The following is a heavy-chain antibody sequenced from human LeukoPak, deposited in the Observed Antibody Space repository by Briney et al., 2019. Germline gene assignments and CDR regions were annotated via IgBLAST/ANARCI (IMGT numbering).Heavy chain of an antibody. CDR3: AREGLGDDSSGYYYVNFDY. Sequence: PGGSLRLSCAASGFTFSSYSMNWVRQAPGKGLEWVSHISSSSSPIYYADSAKGRFTISRDNAKNSLYLQMNSLRAEDTAVYYCAREGLGDDSSGYYYVNFDYWGQGTLVTVSS. CDR1: GFTFSSYS. J-gene: IGHJ4*02. D-gene: IGHD3-22*01. V-gene: IGHV3-48*01. CDR2: ISSSSSPI.